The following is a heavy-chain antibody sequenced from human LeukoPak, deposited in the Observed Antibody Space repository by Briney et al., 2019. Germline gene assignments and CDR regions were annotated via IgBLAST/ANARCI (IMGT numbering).Heavy chain of an antibody. V-gene: IGHV4-59*01. J-gene: IGHJ4*02. CDR3: ARDIGGSYFF. D-gene: IGHD1-26*01. CDR2: IYYSGST. CDR1: GGSISSYY. Sequence: SETLSLTCTVSGGSISSYYWSWIRQPPGKGLEWIGYIYYSGSTNYNPSLKSRVTISVDTSKNQFSLKLSSVTAADTAVYYCARDIGGSYFFWGQGTLVTVSS.